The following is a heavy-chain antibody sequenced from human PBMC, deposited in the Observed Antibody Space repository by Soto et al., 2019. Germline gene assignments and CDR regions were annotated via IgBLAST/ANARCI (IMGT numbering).Heavy chain of an antibody. J-gene: IGHJ6*02. CDR1: GFTLSTYS. CDR3: ARERGLRAPSSYCGMDV. D-gene: IGHD6-25*01. Sequence: EVQLVESGGGLEQPGGSLRLSCAASGFTLSTYSMNWVRQAPGKGLEWVSYISSSSSTIYYADSVKGRFTISRDNAKNSLYLQMNSLTDGDTAVYYCARERGLRAPSSYCGMDVWGQGTTVTVSS. CDR2: ISSSSSTI. V-gene: IGHV3-48*02.